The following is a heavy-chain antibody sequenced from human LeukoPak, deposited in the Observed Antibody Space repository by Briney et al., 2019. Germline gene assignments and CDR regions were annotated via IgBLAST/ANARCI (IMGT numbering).Heavy chain of an antibody. CDR1: GDSVSSNSGA. CDR2: IYYRSKWKK. D-gene: IGHD3-10*01. J-gene: IGHJ4*02. CDR3: ARDWSGNVAIDY. V-gene: IGHV6-1*01. Sequence: SQTLSLTCAISGDSVSSNSGAWNWIRQSPSRGLEWLGRIYYRSKWKKDYAVSVGSRITINPDTSKNQFSLQLSSVTPEDTAVCYCARDWSGNVAIDYWGQGTLVTVSS.